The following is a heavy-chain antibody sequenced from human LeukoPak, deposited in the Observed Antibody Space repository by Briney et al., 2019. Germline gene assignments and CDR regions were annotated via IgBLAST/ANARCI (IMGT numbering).Heavy chain of an antibody. CDR1: GFTFSSYA. J-gene: IGHJ6*03. V-gene: IGHV3-30*02. Sequence: PGGSLRLSCAASGFTFSSYAMHWVRQAPGKGLEWVAFIRYDGSNKYYADSVKGRFTISRDNSKNTLYLQMNSLRAEDTAVYYCAKDHNFGYSGYDLFYYYYYMDVWGKGTTVTISS. CDR3: AKDHNFGYSGYDLFYYYYYMDV. D-gene: IGHD5-12*01. CDR2: IRYDGSNK.